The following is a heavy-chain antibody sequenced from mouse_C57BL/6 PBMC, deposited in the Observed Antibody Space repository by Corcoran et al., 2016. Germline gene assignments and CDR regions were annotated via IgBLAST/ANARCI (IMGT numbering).Heavy chain of an antibody. J-gene: IGHJ1*03. CDR3: ARWPGLYGSSPGYFDV. CDR2: INPNNGGT. CDR1: GYTFTDYY. Sequence: EVQLQQSGPELVKPGASVKISCKASGYTFTDYYMNWVKQSHGKSLEWIGDINPNNGGTSYNQKFKGKATLTVDKSSSTAYMELRSLTSEDSAVYYCARWPGLYGSSPGYFDVWGKGTTVTVSS. D-gene: IGHD1-1*01. V-gene: IGHV1-26*01.